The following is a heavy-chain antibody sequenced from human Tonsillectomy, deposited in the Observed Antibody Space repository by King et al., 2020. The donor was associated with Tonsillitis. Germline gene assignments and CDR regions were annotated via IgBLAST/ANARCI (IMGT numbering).Heavy chain of an antibody. D-gene: IGHD7-27*01. J-gene: IGHJ6*02. V-gene: IGHV3-30*04. CDR2: ISYDGSDK. CDR3: ARDQVVYWGTYYYYGMDV. Sequence: VQLVESGGGVVQPGRSLRLSCAASGFTFSTYAMHWVRQAPGKGLEWVAFISYDGSDKDYADSVKGRFIISRDNSRNTLSLRMNSLRTEDTAVYYCARDQVVYWGTYYYYGMDVWGQGTTVTVSS. CDR1: GFTFSTYA.